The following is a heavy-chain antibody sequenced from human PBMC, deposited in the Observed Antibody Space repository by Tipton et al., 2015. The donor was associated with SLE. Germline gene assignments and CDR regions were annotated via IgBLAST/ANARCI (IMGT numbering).Heavy chain of an antibody. CDR1: GGSISSTTYY. D-gene: IGHD6-19*01. V-gene: IGHV4-39*07. Sequence: TLSLTCTVSGGSISSTTYYWGWIRQPPGKGLEWIGSMFESGKTYYNPSLRGRVTISVDTSKNQFSLKLSSVTAADTAVYYCARLEVAHFNYWDQGTLVTVSS. CDR3: ARLEVAHFNY. J-gene: IGHJ4*02. CDR2: MFESGKT.